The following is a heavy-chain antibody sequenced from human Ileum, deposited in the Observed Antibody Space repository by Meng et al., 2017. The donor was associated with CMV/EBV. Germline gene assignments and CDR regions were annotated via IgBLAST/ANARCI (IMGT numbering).Heavy chain of an antibody. CDR3: ARDTGSSWPIDY. D-gene: IGHD6-13*01. CDR1: GFTVSSNY. CDR2: IYSGGST. V-gene: IGHV3-66*02. Sequence: GGSLRLSCAASGFTVSSNYMSWVRQASGKGLEWVSVIYSGGSTYYADSVKGRFTISRDNSKNTLYLQMNSLRSEDTAVYYCARDTGSSWPIDYWGQGTLVTVSS. J-gene: IGHJ4*02.